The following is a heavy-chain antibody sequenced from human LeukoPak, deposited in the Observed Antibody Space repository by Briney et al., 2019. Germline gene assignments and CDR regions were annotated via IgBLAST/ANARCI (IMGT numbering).Heavy chain of an antibody. V-gene: IGHV4-38-2*01. J-gene: IGHJ4*02. Sequence: YPSETLSLTCAVSGYSISSGRYWGWIRQPPGKGLEWIGSVFHSGSTYYNPSLKSRVTMSVDTSKNQFSLNLRSVTAADTAMYFCARSLSTAGIDYWGQGTLVTVSS. CDR2: VFHSGST. D-gene: IGHD2-2*01. CDR3: ARSLSTAGIDY. CDR1: GYSISSGRY.